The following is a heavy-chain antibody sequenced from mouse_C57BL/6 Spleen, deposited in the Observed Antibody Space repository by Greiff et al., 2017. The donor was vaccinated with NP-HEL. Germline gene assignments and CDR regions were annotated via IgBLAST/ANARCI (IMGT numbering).Heavy chain of an antibody. D-gene: IGHD1-1*01. V-gene: IGHV1-82*01. Sequence: VQLQQSGPELVKPGASVKISCKASGYAFSSSWMNWVKQRPGKGLEWIGRIYPGDGDTNYNGKFKGKATLTADNSSSTAYMQLSSLTSEDSAVYFCARGYYGSSCYAMDYWGQGTSVTVSS. CDR1: GYAFSSSW. CDR2: IYPGDGDT. CDR3: ARGYYGSSCYAMDY. J-gene: IGHJ4*01.